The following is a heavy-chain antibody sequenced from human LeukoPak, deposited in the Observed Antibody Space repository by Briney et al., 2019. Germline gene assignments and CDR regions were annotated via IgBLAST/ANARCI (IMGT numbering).Heavy chain of an antibody. D-gene: IGHD2-2*02. Sequence: GSLRLSCAASGFTFSSYAMSWVRQAPGKGLEWVSAISGSGGSTYYADSVKGRFAISRDNSKNTLYLQMNSLRAEDTAVYYCAKGVVPAAIRIWFDPWGQGTLVTVSS. J-gene: IGHJ5*02. CDR1: GFTFSSYA. CDR3: AKGVVPAAIRIWFDP. V-gene: IGHV3-23*01. CDR2: ISGSGGST.